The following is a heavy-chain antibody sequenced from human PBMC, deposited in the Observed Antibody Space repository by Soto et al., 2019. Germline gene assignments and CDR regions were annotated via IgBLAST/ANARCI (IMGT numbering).Heavy chain of an antibody. D-gene: IGHD4-17*01. CDR2: VTRSGST. Sequence: PSETLSLTCAVSGGSISSGGYSWSWIRQPPGKGLEWIGEVTRSGSTNYNPSLKSRVTISIDTSNKHLSLHLSSVTAADTAVYYCARQKVSRFYGEVDFFDYWGLGTLVTAPQ. V-gene: IGHV4-30-2*01. CDR3: ARQKVSRFYGEVDFFDY. J-gene: IGHJ4*02. CDR1: GGSISSGGYS.